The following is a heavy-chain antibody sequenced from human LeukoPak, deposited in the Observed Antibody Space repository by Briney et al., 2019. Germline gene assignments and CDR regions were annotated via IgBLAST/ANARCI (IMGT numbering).Heavy chain of an antibody. CDR1: GFTFSRFW. CDR3: AGVDAAMPDAFDI. D-gene: IGHD5-18*01. J-gene: IGHJ3*02. Sequence: PGGSLRLSCAASGFTFSRFWMSWVRQAPGKGLEWVAAISYDGSNKYSADSVKGRFTISRDNSKNTLYLQMNSLRADDTAVYYCAGVDAAMPDAFDIWGQGTTVTVSS. V-gene: IGHV3-30*03. CDR2: ISYDGSNK.